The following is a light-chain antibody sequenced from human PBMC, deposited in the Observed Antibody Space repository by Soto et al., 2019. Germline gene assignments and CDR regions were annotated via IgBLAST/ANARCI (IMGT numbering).Light chain of an antibody. Sequence: DIQMTQSPSTLSASVGDRVTITCRASQSIRSWLAWYQQKPGKAPKLLIYKASSLESGVPSRFSGSGSGTEFTLTMSSLQPDDFATYYCQQYNSFSWTFGQGTKVEIK. J-gene: IGKJ1*01. CDR2: KAS. V-gene: IGKV1-5*03. CDR3: QQYNSFSWT. CDR1: QSIRSW.